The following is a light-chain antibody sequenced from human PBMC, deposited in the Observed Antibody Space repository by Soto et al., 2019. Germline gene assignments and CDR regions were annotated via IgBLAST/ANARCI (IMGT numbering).Light chain of an antibody. Sequence: EIVLTESPCTLALSPGERARLSCRASQSVSSSYLAWYQQKPGQAPRLLFYGARYRAAGIPDRFSGSGSGTDFTLTISRLEPEDFAVYYCQQHGSSPPITFGQGTRLEI. J-gene: IGKJ5*01. CDR3: QQHGSSPPIT. CDR2: GAR. CDR1: QSVSSSY. V-gene: IGKV3-20*01.